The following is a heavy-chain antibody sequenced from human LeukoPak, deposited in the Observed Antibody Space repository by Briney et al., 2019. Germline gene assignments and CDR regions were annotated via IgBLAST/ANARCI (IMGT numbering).Heavy chain of an antibody. Sequence: GGSLRLSCAASRFTFSSYAMSWVRQAPGKGLEWVSAISGSGGSTYYADSVKGRFTISRDNSKNTLYLQMNGLRAEDTAVYYCAKANYYDSSGYLSFDYWGQGTLVTVSS. D-gene: IGHD3-22*01. V-gene: IGHV3-23*01. CDR2: ISGSGGST. CDR3: AKANYYDSSGYLSFDY. CDR1: RFTFSSYA. J-gene: IGHJ4*02.